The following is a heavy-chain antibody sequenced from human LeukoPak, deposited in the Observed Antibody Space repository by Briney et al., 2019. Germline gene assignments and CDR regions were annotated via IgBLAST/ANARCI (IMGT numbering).Heavy chain of an antibody. Sequence: PGGSLRLSCAASGFTFSSYRMNWVRQAPGKGLEWVSYIGSSSSTIYYADSVKGRFTISRDNAKNSLYLQMNSLRDEDTAVYYCARGDSSGYGPDHWGQGTLVTVSS. D-gene: IGHD3-22*01. CDR1: GFTFSSYR. J-gene: IGHJ5*02. CDR2: IGSSSSTI. CDR3: ARGDSSGYGPDH. V-gene: IGHV3-48*02.